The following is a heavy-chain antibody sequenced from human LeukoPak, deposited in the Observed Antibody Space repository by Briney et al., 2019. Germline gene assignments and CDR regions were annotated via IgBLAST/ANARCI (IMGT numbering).Heavy chain of an antibody. J-gene: IGHJ3*02. CDR2: IRSKAYGGTK. V-gene: IGHV3-49*03. D-gene: IGHD5-24*01. CDR1: GFTFGDYA. CDR3: TRARDGYNLDAFDI. Sequence: QAGRSLRLSCTDSGFTFGDYAMSWFRQAPGKGLEWVGLIRSKAYGGTKEYSASVKGRFTISRDDSKGIAYLQMNSLKTEDTAVYYCTRARDGYNLDAFDIWGQGTMVTVSS.